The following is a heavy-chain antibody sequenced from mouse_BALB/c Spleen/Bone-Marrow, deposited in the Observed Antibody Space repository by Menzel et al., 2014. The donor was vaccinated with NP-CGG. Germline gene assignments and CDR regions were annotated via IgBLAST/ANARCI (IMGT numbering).Heavy chain of an antibody. J-gene: IGHJ3*01. CDR1: GFTLSDFY. V-gene: IGHV7-1*02. D-gene: IGHD2-10*02. Sequence: EVKLVESGGGLVQPGDSLRLSCATSGFTLSDFYMEWVRQPPGERLEWIAASRNKAKYYTTEYSASVKGRFIVSRDISQSVLYLQMNALRAEDTAIYYCARDVGYGNYFVYWGQGTLVTVSA. CDR2: SRNKAKYYTT. CDR3: ARDVGYGNYFVY.